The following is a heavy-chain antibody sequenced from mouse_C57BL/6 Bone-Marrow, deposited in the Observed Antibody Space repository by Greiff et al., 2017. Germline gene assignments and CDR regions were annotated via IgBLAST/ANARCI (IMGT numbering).Heavy chain of an antibody. V-gene: IGHV14-4*01. CDR1: GFNIKDDY. CDR2: IDPEIGDT. Sequence: VQLQQSGAELVRPGASVKLSCTASGFNIKDDYIHWVKQRPEQGLEGIGWIDPEIGDTEYASKFQGKATITSATSSNTAYLQLSSLTSEDTAVYYCSSFDGNYFDFWGQGTPLTVAS. J-gene: IGHJ2*01. CDR3: SSFDGNYFDF. D-gene: IGHD2-3*01.